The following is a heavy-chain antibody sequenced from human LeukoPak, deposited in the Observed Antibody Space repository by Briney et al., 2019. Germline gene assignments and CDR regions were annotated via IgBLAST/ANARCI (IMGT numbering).Heavy chain of an antibody. CDR1: GFTFSSYS. Sequence: GESLRLSCAASGFTFSSYSMNWVRQAPGKGLWWVSSISSSSSYIYYADSVKGRFTISRDNAKNSLYLQMNSPRAEDTAVYYCARGSPIGVAGIWGQGTLVTVSS. D-gene: IGHD6-19*01. CDR2: ISSSSSYI. J-gene: IGHJ4*02. V-gene: IGHV3-21*01. CDR3: ARGSPIGVAGI.